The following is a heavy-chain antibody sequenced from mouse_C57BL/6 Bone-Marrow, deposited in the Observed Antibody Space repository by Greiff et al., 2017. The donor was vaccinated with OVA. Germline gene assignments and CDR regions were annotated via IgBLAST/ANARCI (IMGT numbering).Heavy chain of an antibody. CDR2: IRNKANNHAT. V-gene: IGHV6-6*01. J-gene: IGHJ4*01. Sequence: EVQLQESGGGLVQPGGSMKLSCAASGFTFSDSWMDWVRQSPEKGLEWVAEIRNKANNHATYYAESVKGRFTISSDDSKSSVYRQMNNLRAKDTGVYYCTRRHLRLNAMDYWGQGTSVTVSS. D-gene: IGHD3-2*02. CDR1: GFTFSDSW. CDR3: TRRHLRLNAMDY.